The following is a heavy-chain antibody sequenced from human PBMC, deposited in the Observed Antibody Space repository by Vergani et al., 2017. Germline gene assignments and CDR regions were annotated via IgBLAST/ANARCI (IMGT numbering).Heavy chain of an antibody. J-gene: IGHJ4*02. CDR2: INPSGGST. CDR3: ARRFRIAVAGPTNAFDY. V-gene: IGHV1-46*03. CDR1: GYTFTSYY. D-gene: IGHD6-19*01. Sequence: QVQLVQSGAEVKKPGASVKVSCKASGYTFTSYYMHWVRQAPGQGLEWMGIINPSGGSTSYAQKFQGRVTMTRDTSTSTVYMELSSLRSEDTAVYYCARRFRIAVAGPTNAFDYWGQGTLVTVSS.